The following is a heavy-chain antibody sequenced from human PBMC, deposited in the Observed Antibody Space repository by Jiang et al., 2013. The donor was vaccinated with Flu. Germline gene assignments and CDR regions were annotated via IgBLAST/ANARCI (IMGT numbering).Heavy chain of an antibody. J-gene: IGHJ4*02. CDR2: IFGYDDK. V-gene: IGHV2-5*01. CDR3: AHRNSPYYDIYYFTY. D-gene: IGHD3-9*01. Sequence: LIFGYDDKRYSPSLKTRLTITKDTSKNQVVLTVTNMDPVDTATYYCAHRNSPYYDIYYFTYWGQGTLVTVSS.